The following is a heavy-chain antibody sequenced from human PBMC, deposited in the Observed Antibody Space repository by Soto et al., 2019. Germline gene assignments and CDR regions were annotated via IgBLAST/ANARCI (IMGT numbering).Heavy chain of an antibody. CDR2: IYYSGST. J-gene: IGHJ4*02. V-gene: IGHV4-59*01. Sequence: LSLTCTVSGGSISRYYRSWIRQPPGKGLEWIGYIYYSGSTNYNPSLKSRVTISVDTSKNQFSLKLSSVTAADTAVYYCARGRDDCGGDCYSFFYWGQGTLVTVS. CDR1: GGSISRYY. D-gene: IGHD2-21*02. CDR3: ARGRDDCGGDCYSFFY.